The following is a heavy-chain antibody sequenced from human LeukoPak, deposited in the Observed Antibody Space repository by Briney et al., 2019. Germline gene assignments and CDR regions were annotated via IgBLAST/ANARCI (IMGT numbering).Heavy chain of an antibody. J-gene: IGHJ6*02. CDR3: ARDIVATITFYYYGMDV. CDR1: GGSISSSSYY. CDR2: IYYSGST. D-gene: IGHD5-12*01. Sequence: SETLSLTCTVSGGSISSSSYYWGWIRQPPGKGLEWIGSIYYSGSTNYNPSLKSRVTISVDTSKNQFSLKLSSVTAADTAVYYCARDIVATITFYYYGMDVWGQGTTVTVSS. V-gene: IGHV4-39*01.